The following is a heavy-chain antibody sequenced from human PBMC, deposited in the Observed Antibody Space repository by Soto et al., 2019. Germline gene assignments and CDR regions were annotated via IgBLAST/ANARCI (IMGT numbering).Heavy chain of an antibody. V-gene: IGHV3-21*01. CDR1: GLTFRSYT. J-gene: IGHJ6*02. Sequence: PVGSLRVSCVASGLTFRSYTRHWVRQAPGKGLEWVSAIRGFSPYTFYADSLKGRFTISRDNAKNSLYLQMNSLRAEDTAVYYCARDRGYDAHDYYYNAMDVWGQGTTVTVSS. CDR3: ARDRGYDAHDYYYNAMDV. CDR2: IRGFSPYT. D-gene: IGHD2-15*01.